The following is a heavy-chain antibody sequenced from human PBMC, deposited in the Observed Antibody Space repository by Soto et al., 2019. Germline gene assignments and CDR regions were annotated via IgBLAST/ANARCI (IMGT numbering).Heavy chain of an antibody. CDR2: FDPEDGET. V-gene: IGHV1-24*01. J-gene: IGHJ6*02. Sequence: VASVKVSCKVSGYTLTELSMHWVRQAPGKGLEWMGGFDPEDGETIYAQKFQGRVTMTEDTSTDTAYMELSSLRSEDTAVYYCATPTIFGVVINRFSEYYGMDVWGQGTTVTVSS. D-gene: IGHD3-3*01. CDR3: ATPTIFGVVINRFSEYYGMDV. CDR1: GYTLTELS.